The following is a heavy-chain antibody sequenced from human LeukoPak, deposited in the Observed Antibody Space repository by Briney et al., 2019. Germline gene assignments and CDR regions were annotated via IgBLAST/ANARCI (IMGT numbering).Heavy chain of an antibody. V-gene: IGHV3-21*01. J-gene: IGHJ4*02. CDR3: ARVRYDGSGYYSIFDY. CDR1: GFTFSSYS. D-gene: IGHD3-22*01. CDR2: ISSSSSYI. Sequence: GGSLRLSCAASGFTFSSYSMNWVRQAPGKGLEWVSSISSSSSYIYYADSVKGRFTISRDNAKNSLYLQMSSLRAEDTAVYYCARVRYDGSGYYSIFDYWGQGTLVTVSS.